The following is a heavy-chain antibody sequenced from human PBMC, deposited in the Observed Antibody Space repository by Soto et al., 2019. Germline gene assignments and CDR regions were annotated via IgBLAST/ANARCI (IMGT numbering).Heavy chain of an antibody. J-gene: IGHJ4*02. CDR1: GGTFNRYS. Sequence: QVHLVQAGAEVKKPASSVKVSCRASGGTFNRYSISWVRQAPGQGLEWMGRIIPMFGITNYAQKFQGRVMVTAEKTENPAYMEVGGLRSEDTAMYYCATFYEGDCTSTTCYGDFDYWGQGILVTVSS. CDR3: ATFYEGDCTSTTCYGDFDY. V-gene: IGHV1-69*02. D-gene: IGHD2-8*01. CDR2: IIPMFGIT.